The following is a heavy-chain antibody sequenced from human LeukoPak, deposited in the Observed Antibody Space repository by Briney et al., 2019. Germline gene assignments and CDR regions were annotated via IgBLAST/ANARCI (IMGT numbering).Heavy chain of an antibody. J-gene: IGHJ4*02. CDR1: GGSISRSTYY. CDR3: ASIAAAGNE. V-gene: IGHV4-39*01. CDR2: IYYSGST. D-gene: IGHD6-13*01. Sequence: SETLSLTCTVSGGSISRSTYYWVWIRPPPRQGLEWIGSIYYSGSTYYNPSLKSRVTISVDTSMNQFSLKLSSVTAADTAVYYCASIAAAGNEWGQGTLVTVSS.